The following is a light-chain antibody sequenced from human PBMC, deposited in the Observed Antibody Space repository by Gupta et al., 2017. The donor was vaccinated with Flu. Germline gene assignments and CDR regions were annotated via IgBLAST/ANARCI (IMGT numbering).Light chain of an antibody. CDR1: SSDVGGYNY. J-gene: IGLJ1*01. Sequence: SALTQPPSASGSPGPSVTISCTGTSSDVGGYNYVSWYQQHPGKAPQLIIYEVSKRPSGVPDRFSGSKSGNTASLTVSGLQAEDEADYYCCSYAGSSNFYVFGTGTKVTVL. V-gene: IGLV2-8*01. CDR3: CSYAGSSNFYV. CDR2: EVS.